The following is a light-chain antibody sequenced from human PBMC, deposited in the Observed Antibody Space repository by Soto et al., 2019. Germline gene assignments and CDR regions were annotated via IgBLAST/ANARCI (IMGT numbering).Light chain of an antibody. CDR2: LNSDGSH. CDR1: SGHSSYA. J-gene: IGLJ3*02. V-gene: IGLV4-69*01. CDR3: QTWGTGIPWV. Sequence: VLTQSPSAAASLGASVKLTCTLSSGHSSYAIAWHQQQPEKGPRYLMKLNSDGSHSKGDGIPDRFSGSSSGAERYLTISSLQSEDEADYYCQTWGTGIPWVFGGGPKVTVL.